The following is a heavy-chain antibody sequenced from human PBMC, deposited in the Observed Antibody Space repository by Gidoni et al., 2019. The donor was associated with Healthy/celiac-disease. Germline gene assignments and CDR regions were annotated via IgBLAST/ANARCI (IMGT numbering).Heavy chain of an antibody. V-gene: IGHV4-34*01. Sequence: QVQLQQWGAGLLKPSETLSLTCAVYGGSFSGYYWSWIRQPPGKGLEWIGEINHSGSTNYNPSPKSRVTISVDTSKNQFSLKLSSVTAADTAVYYCALGSIAVAGSSAFDIWGQGTMVTVSS. CDR1: GGSFSGYY. CDR2: INHSGST. J-gene: IGHJ3*02. CDR3: ALGSIAVAGSSAFDI. D-gene: IGHD6-19*01.